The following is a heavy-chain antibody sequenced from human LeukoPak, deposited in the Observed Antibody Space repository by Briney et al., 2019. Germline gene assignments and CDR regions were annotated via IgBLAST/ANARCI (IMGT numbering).Heavy chain of an antibody. J-gene: IGHJ4*02. CDR2: IKSKTDGGAT. D-gene: IGHD5-18*01. CDR1: GFTFSNAW. Sequence: PGGSLRLSFAASGFTFSNAWMSWVRQAPGEGLEWVGRIKSKTDGGATDYAAPVKGRFTISRDDSKNTLYLQMNSLKTEDTAVYYCTRLYPGYSYGYWFDYWGQGTLVTVSS. CDR3: TRLYPGYSYGYWFDY. V-gene: IGHV3-15*01.